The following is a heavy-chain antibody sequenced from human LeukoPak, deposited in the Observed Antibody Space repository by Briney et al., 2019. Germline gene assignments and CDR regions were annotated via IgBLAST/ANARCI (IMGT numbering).Heavy chain of an antibody. CDR3: ARANFLYCSSSTCLFDY. CDR1: GYTFTDYY. D-gene: IGHD2-2*01. J-gene: IGHJ4*02. CDR2: INPNDGDT. V-gene: IGHV1-2*02. Sequence: ASVKASCKASGYTFTDYYVHWVRQAPGQGFEWMGWINPNDGDTNYAQKFQGRVTMTRDTSISTAHMEVSRLRSDDTAVYYCARANFLYCSSSTCLFDYWGQGTLVTVSS.